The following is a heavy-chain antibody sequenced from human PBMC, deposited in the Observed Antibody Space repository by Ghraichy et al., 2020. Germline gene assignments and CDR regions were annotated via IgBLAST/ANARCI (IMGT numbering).Heavy chain of an antibody. CDR1: GGSISSGGYY. Sequence: SETLSLTCTVSGGSISSGGYYWSWIRQHPGKGLEWIGYIYYSGSTYYNPSLKSRVTISVDTSKNQFSLKLSSVTAADTAVYYCAREFGVPHPSLTIFGVVNGYGMDVWGQGTTVTVSS. D-gene: IGHD3-3*01. J-gene: IGHJ6*02. CDR2: IYYSGST. CDR3: AREFGVPHPSLTIFGVVNGYGMDV. V-gene: IGHV4-31*03.